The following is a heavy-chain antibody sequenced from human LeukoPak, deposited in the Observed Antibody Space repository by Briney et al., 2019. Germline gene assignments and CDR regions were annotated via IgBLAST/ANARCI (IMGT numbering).Heavy chain of an antibody. Sequence: GRSLRLSCAASGFTFSSYGMHWVRQAPGKGLEWVAVISYDGSNKYYADSVKGRFTISRDNSKNSLYLQMNSLRAEDTAVYYCARESVVPAAIGFDPWGQGTLVTVSS. CDR2: ISYDGSNK. J-gene: IGHJ5*02. V-gene: IGHV3-30*03. CDR1: GFTFSSYG. CDR3: ARESVVPAAIGFDP. D-gene: IGHD2-2*01.